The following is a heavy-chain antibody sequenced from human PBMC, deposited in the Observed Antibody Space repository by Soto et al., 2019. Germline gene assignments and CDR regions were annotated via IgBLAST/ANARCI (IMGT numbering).Heavy chain of an antibody. CDR1: GFTFRDYA. CDR2: ISGGGFDT. Sequence: GGSLRLSCAPSGFTFRDYAMSWVRQAPGKGLEWVSTISGGGFDTHYADSVKGRFTISRDNVKDTLYIQMNNLRVEDTAVYYCAKDPSTGSADYWGQGTLVTVSS. V-gene: IGHV3-23*01. D-gene: IGHD3-9*01. CDR3: AKDPSTGSADY. J-gene: IGHJ4*02.